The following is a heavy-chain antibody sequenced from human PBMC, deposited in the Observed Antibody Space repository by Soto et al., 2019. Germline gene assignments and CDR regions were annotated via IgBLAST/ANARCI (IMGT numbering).Heavy chain of an antibody. CDR3: ARDLAVGLVDY. CDR1: GYTFTSYG. V-gene: IGHV1-18*01. J-gene: IGHJ4*02. CDR2: ISAYNGNT. Sequence: QVKLVQSGAEVKKPGASVKVSCKASGYTFTSYGISWVRQAPGQGLEWMGWISAYNGNTKYAQKLQGRVTMTTDTSTSTAKIELRSLRSDDTAVYYCARDLAVGLVDYWGQGTMVTVSS. D-gene: IGHD6-19*01.